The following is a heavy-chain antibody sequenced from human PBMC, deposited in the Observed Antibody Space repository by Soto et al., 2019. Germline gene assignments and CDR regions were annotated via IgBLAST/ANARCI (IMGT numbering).Heavy chain of an antibody. D-gene: IGHD3-22*01. CDR1: GGTFSSYA. V-gene: IGHV1-69*06. CDR3: ARLLFSYYDSSGNPSDDY. CDR2: SIPIFGTA. Sequence: QVQLVQSGAEVKKPGSSVKLSCKASGGTFSSYAISWVRQAPGQGLEWMGGSIPIFGTANYAQKFQGRVTITADKSTSTAYMELSSLRSEDTAVYYCARLLFSYYDSSGNPSDDYWGQGTLVTVSS. J-gene: IGHJ4*02.